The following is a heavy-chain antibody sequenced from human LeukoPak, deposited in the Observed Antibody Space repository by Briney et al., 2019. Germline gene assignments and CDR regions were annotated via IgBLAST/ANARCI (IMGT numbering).Heavy chain of an antibody. CDR1: GGSISSYY. V-gene: IGHV4-59*01. Sequence: SETLSLTCTVSGGSISSYYWSWIRQPPGKGLEWIGYIYYSGSTNYNPSLKSRVTISVDTSKNQFSLKLSSVTAADTAVYCCARGIPGTGGAFDIWGQGTMVTVSS. D-gene: IGHD3-10*01. CDR3: ARGIPGTGGAFDI. CDR2: IYYSGST. J-gene: IGHJ3*02.